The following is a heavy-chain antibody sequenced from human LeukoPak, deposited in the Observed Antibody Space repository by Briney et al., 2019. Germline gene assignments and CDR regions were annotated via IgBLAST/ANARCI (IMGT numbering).Heavy chain of an antibody. CDR2: IYYSGST. V-gene: IGHV4-59*08. J-gene: IGHJ4*02. CDR3: ARGWGLPPYFDY. D-gene: IGHD1-26*01. CDR1: GGSISSYY. Sequence: SETLSLTCTVPGGSISSYYWSWIRQPPGKGLEWIGYIYYSGSTSYNPSLKSRVTISVDTSKNQFSLKLSSVTAADTAVYYCARGWGLPPYFDYWGQGTLVTVSS.